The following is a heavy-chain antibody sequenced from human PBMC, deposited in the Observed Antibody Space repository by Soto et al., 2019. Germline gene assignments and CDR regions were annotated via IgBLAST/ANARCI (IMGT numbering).Heavy chain of an antibody. CDR2: IYYSGST. J-gene: IGHJ5*02. V-gene: IGHV4-31*03. CDR3: ARDPGIVVVPAAIGLGVGFDP. Sequence: QVQLQESGPGLVKPSQTLSLTCTVSGGSISSGGYYWSWIRQHPGKGLEWIGYIYYSGSTYYNPSLKSRVTISVDTSKNQFSLKLSSVTAADTAVYYCARDPGIVVVPAAIGLGVGFDPWGQGTLVTVSS. CDR1: GGSISSGGYY. D-gene: IGHD2-2*02.